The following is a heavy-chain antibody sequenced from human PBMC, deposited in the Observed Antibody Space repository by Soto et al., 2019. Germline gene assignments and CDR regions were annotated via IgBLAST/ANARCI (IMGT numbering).Heavy chain of an antibody. D-gene: IGHD3-10*01. J-gene: IGHJ2*01. CDR1: GFTFSLYT. V-gene: IGHV3-21*01. CDR2: ISSTSSHI. Sequence: EVQLMESGGGLVKPGGSLRLSCAASGFTFSLYTMNWVRQAPGKGLEWVSSISSTSSHIYFADSVKGRLTISRDNAKNSEYWRMNILRADDTAVYYGARVILVRRVVGYFDIWGRGTLVTVSS. CDR3: ARVILVRRVVGYFDI.